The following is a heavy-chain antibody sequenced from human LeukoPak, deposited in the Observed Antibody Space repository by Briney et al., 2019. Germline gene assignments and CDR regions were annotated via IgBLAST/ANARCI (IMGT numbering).Heavy chain of an antibody. V-gene: IGHV4-34*01. J-gene: IGHJ2*01. Sequence: SETLSLTCAVYVGSFSGYYWSWFRQPPGKGLEWIGEINHSGSTNYNPSLKSRVTISVDTSKNQFSLRLSSVTAADTAVYYCARVLEGSSGQHWYFDLWGRGTLVTVSS. CDR2: INHSGST. CDR3: ARVLEGSSGQHWYFDL. D-gene: IGHD6-19*01. CDR1: VGSFSGYY.